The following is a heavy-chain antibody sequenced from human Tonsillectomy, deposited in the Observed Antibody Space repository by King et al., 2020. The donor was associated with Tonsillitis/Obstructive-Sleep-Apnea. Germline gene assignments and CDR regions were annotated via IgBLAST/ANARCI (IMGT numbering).Heavy chain of an antibody. Sequence: VQLVESGGGFVQPGGSLRLSCAASGITFSSYAMSWVRQAPGEGREWVSTISGGGGSTHYADSVKGRFTISRGNSKNTLYLQMNSLRAEDTAVYYCAKAMVQGIIITIFDYWGQGTLVTVSS. CDR2: ISGGGGST. CDR1: GITFSSYA. J-gene: IGHJ4*02. D-gene: IGHD3-10*01. V-gene: IGHV3-23*04. CDR3: AKAMVQGIIITIFDY.